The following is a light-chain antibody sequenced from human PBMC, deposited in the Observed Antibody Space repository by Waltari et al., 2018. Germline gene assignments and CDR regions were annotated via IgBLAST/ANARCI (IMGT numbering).Light chain of an antibody. V-gene: IGKV1-33*01. CDR2: DAS. J-gene: IGKJ2*01. CDR1: RDINNF. Sequence: DIQMTQSPSSLSASVGDRVTISCQASRDINNFLNWYQQKPGKAPTLLIYDASNLEIGVPSRFSGRGSGTHFTLTITNVQPEDVATYYCQLYDDFPPYTVGQGTKLDIK. CDR3: QLYDDFPPYT.